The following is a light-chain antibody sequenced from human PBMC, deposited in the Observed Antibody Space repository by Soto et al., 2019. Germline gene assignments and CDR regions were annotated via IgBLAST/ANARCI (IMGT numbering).Light chain of an antibody. CDR2: GAS. V-gene: IGKV3-20*01. J-gene: IGKJ1*01. CDR1: QAVSSTY. CDR3: HQCGNSWWT. Sequence: EVVLTQSPNTLSLSPGKSATLSCRASQAVSSTYLVWYQQKPGLAPRLLIYGASSRAPGISDRFSGSGSGTDFTLTISRLEPEDFAVYYCHQCGNSWWTFGEGTKVDIK.